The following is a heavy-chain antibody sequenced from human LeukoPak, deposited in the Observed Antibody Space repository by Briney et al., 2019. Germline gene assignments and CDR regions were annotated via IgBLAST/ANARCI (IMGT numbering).Heavy chain of an antibody. CDR2: FDPEDGET. D-gene: IGHD1-7*01. J-gene: IGHJ4*02. Sequence: ASVKVSCKVSGYTLTELSMHWVRQAPGKGLEWMGGFDPEDGETIYAQKFQGRVTMTEDTSTDTAYMELSSLRSEDTAVYYCATDPGITGTTGPFDYWGQGTQVTVSS. V-gene: IGHV1-24*01. CDR3: ATDPGITGTTGPFDY. CDR1: GYTLTELS.